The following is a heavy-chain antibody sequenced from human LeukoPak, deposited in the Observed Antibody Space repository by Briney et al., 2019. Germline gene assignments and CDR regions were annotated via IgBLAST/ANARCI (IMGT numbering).Heavy chain of an antibody. CDR1: GFTFSIYS. V-gene: IGHV3-21*01. CDR3: ARIAAAGTEDYGMDV. Sequence: GGSLRLSCAASGFTFSIYSMTWVRQAPGKGLEWVSSISSSSSYIYYAGSLKGQSTISRDNAENSLYLQMNSLRAEDTAVYYCARIAAAGTEDYGMDVWGTGTTVTVSS. J-gene: IGHJ6*04. CDR2: ISSSSSYI. D-gene: IGHD6-13*01.